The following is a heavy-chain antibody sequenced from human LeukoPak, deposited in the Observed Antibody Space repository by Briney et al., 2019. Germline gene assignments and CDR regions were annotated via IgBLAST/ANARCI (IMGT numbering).Heavy chain of an antibody. D-gene: IGHD1-26*01. Sequence: VRSLRLSCTVSGFPFTDYVIHWVRQAPGKGLEWVAVTSADESIKIYNDSVRERFTISRDNSKNIQYLQMNSVRVEDTAVYYCARDPVLGAPDYLDYWGRGTLVTVTS. CDR2: TSADESIK. J-gene: IGHJ4*02. CDR3: ARDPVLGAPDYLDY. CDR1: GFPFTDYV. V-gene: IGHV3-30-3*01.